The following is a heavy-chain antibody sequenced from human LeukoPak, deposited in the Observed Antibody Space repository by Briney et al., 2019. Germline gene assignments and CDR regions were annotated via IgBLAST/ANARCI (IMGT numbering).Heavy chain of an antibody. CDR1: GFTFSSYG. CDR2: IWYDGSNK. V-gene: IGHV3-33*01. CDR3: ARGGPPIYDDYEDYFGY. Sequence: PGRSLRLSCAASGFTFSSYGMHWVRQAPGKGLEWVAVIWYDGSNKYYADSVKGRFTISRDNSKNTLYLQMNSLRAEGTAVYYCARGGPPIYDDYEDYFGYWGQGTLVTVSS. J-gene: IGHJ4*02. D-gene: IGHD4-17*01.